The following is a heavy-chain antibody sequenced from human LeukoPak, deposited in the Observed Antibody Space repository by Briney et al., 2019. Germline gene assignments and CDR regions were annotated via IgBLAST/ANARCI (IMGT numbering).Heavy chain of an antibody. V-gene: IGHV1-18*01. CDR1: GYTFTSYG. CDR3: ARVSRSSGWYLGRYYYYGMDV. CDR2: ISAYNGNT. J-gene: IGHJ6*02. D-gene: IGHD6-19*01. Sequence: ASVKVSCTASGYTFTSYGISWVRQAPGQGLEWMGWISAYNGNTNYAQKLQGRVTMTTDTSTSTAYMELRSLRSDDTAVYYCARVSRSSGWYLGRYYYYGMDVWGQGTTVTVSS.